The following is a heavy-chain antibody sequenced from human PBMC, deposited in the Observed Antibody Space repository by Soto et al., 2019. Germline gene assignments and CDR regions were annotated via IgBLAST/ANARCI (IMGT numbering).Heavy chain of an antibody. CDR2: IYYSGST. J-gene: IGHJ4*02. V-gene: IGHV4-31*03. CDR1: GGSISSDGYY. D-gene: IGHD3-9*01. CDR3: SRDDSDWFFN. Sequence: PSETLSLTCTVSGGSISSDGYYWSWIRQHPGKGLEWIGYIYYSGSTYYNPSLKSRVTISVDTSKNQFSLKLSSVTAADTAVYYCSRDDSDWFFNWGRGTLVTVSS.